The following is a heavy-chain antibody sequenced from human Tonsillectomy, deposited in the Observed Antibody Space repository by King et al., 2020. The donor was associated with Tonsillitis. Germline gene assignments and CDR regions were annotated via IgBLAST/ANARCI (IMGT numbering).Heavy chain of an antibody. D-gene: IGHD6-13*01. V-gene: IGHV1-69*01. CDR1: GNTFSSYG. J-gene: IGHJ4*02. CDR2: IIPISDTR. Sequence: VQLVESGAEVKKPGSSVKVSCKASGNTFSSYGINWVRQAPGQGLEWMGGIIPISDTRNYAQKFQGRVTINADESTSTAYMELSSLRFEDTAVYFCARAEGGYGSSWYPWNYWGQGTLVIVSS. CDR3: ARAEGGYGSSWYPWNY.